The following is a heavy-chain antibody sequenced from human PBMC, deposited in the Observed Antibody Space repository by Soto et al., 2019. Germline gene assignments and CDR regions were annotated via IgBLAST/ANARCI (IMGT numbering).Heavy chain of an antibody. CDR2: IIPILGIA. D-gene: IGHD4-17*01. J-gene: IGHJ3*02. CDR3: AREAGDYGAFDI. V-gene: IGHV1-69*04. Sequence: SVKVSCKASGGTFSSYTISWVRQAPGQGLEWMGRIIPILGIANYAQKFQGRVTITADKSTSTAYMELSSLRSEDTAVYYCAREAGDYGAFDIWGQGTMVTVSS. CDR1: GGTFSSYT.